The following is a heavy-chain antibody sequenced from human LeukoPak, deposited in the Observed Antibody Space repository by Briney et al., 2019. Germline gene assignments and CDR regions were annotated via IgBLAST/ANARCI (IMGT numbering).Heavy chain of an antibody. Sequence: GGSLRLSCAASGFTFSSYAMSWDRQAPGKGLEWVSAISGSGGSTYYADSVKGRFTISRDNSKNTLYLQMNSLRAEDTAVYYCAKDRGVRGAAFDYWGQGTLVTVSS. CDR1: GFTFSSYA. V-gene: IGHV3-23*01. D-gene: IGHD3-10*01. CDR2: ISGSGGST. CDR3: AKDRGVRGAAFDY. J-gene: IGHJ4*02.